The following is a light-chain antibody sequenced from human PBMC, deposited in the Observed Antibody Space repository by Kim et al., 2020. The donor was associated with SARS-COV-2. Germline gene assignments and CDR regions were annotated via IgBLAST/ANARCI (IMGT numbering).Light chain of an antibody. CDR3: SSQTTSNTML. V-gene: IGLV2-14*03. J-gene: IGLJ2*01. CDR2: DVT. Sequence: GQSITISFTGTSSDVGIYNYVSWYQQHPGKAPKLIIYDVTQRASGISDRFSGSKSANTASLTISGLQTEDEADYYCSSQTTSNTMLFGGGTQLTVL. CDR1: SSDVGIYNY.